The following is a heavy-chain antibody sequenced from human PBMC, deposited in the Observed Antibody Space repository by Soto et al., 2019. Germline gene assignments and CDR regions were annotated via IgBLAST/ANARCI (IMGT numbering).Heavy chain of an antibody. CDR2: ISGHNGNT. CDR1: GYTFTNHG. CDR3: ARDLYPLAYYFDF. D-gene: IGHD2-8*01. V-gene: IGHV1-18*04. J-gene: IGHJ4*02. Sequence: GASVKVSCKASGYTFTNHGISWVRQAPGQGLEWLGWISGHNGNTNYAQRLKGRVTMTADTSTSTAYMELRSLRSDDTAVYYCARDLYPLAYYFDFWGQGTLVTVSS.